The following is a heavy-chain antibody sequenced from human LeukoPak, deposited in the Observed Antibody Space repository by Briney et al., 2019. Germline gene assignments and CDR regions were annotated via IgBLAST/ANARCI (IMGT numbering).Heavy chain of an antibody. CDR2: ISWNSGSM. D-gene: IGHD3-16*02. CDR3: VRYDYVWGSYHP. V-gene: IGHV3-9*01. J-gene: IGHJ5*02. Sequence: GGSLRLSCAASGFTFDDYAMHWVRQAPGKGLEWVSGISWNSGSMGYADSVKGRFTISRDNAKNSLYLQMNSLRAEDTALYYCVRYDYVWGSYHPWGQGTLVTVSS. CDR1: GFTFDDYA.